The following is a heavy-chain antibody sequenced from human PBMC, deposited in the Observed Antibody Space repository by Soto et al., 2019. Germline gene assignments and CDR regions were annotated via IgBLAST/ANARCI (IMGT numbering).Heavy chain of an antibody. CDR1: GLPLSSYW. Sequence: PGGSLRLSCAPSGLPLSSYWMSWVRLATGKGLEWVASIKEDGSQKHYVDSVNGRFTISRDSANNSLYLRMSSLRAEDTAVYYCARHRPASASVFDIWGRGTMVTVSS. CDR2: IKEDGSQK. D-gene: IGHD3-3*01. J-gene: IGHJ3*02. V-gene: IGHV3-7*01. CDR3: ARHRPASASVFDI.